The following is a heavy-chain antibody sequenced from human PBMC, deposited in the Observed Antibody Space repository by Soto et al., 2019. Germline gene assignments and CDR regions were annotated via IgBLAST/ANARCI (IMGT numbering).Heavy chain of an antibody. CDR2: ITPMVGRA. V-gene: IGHV1-69*12. J-gene: IGHJ2*01. Sequence: QVQLVQSGAEVKKPGSSVKVSCKASGGTFSTYAISWVRQAPGQGLEWMGGITPMVGRANYAQKFQDRVPITADESTSTASMELSSLKSEDTAVYYCAKAASLYWSVHWYFDLWGRGTLVTVSS. CDR3: AKAASLYWSVHWYFDL. CDR1: GGTFSTYA. D-gene: IGHD2-8*02.